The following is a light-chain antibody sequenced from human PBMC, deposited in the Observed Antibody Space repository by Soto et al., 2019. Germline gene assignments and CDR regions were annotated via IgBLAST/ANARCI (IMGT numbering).Light chain of an antibody. CDR1: QSVSSSY. CDR3: QQYGSSPPNT. V-gene: IGKV3-20*01. CDR2: GAS. J-gene: IGKJ2*01. Sequence: EIVLTQSPGTLSLSPGERATLSCRASQSVSSSYLAWYQQKPGQAPRLLIYGASSRATGIPDRFSGSGSGTDFTLTISRREPEDVAVYYCQQYGSSPPNTFGQGTKLEIK.